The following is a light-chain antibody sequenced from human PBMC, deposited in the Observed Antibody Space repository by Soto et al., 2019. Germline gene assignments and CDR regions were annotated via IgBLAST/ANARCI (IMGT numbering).Light chain of an antibody. Sequence: IVLTQSPGTLSLSPEERATLSCRASQSVSSSYLAWYHQKPGQAPRLLIYDASNRAAGIPARFSGSGSGTDFTLTISSLEPEDFAVYYCQQRSNWPLTFGGGTKVDIK. CDR2: DAS. J-gene: IGKJ4*01. V-gene: IGKV3D-20*02. CDR1: QSVSSSY. CDR3: QQRSNWPLT.